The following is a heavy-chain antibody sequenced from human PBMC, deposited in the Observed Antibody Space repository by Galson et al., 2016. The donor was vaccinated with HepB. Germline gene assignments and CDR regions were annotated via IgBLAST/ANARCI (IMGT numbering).Heavy chain of an antibody. D-gene: IGHD5-12*01. Sequence: SLRLSCAASGFSFSNSGMSWVRQAPGRGLEWVSGITRSGDAIHYADFVKGRFTISRDNAEDSLFLQLSSLRAEDTAVYYCARSTTKLIRLKNGMDVWGQGTTVTVSS. CDR2: ITRSGDAI. CDR3: ARSTTKLIRLKNGMDV. V-gene: IGHV3-21*01. CDR1: GFSFSNSG. J-gene: IGHJ6*02.